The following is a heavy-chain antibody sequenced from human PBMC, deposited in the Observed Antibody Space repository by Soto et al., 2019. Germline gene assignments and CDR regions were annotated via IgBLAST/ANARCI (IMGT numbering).Heavy chain of an antibody. CDR2: IIPIFGTA. V-gene: IGHV1-69*13. J-gene: IGHJ6*02. Sequence: VASVKVSCKASGGTFSSYAISWVRQAPGQGLEWMGGIIPIFGTANYAQKFQGRVTITADESTSTAYMELSSLRSEDTAVYYCARVMYYYDSSGYPRPGDYYYYGMDVWGQGTTVTVSS. D-gene: IGHD3-22*01. CDR1: GGTFSSYA. CDR3: ARVMYYYDSSGYPRPGDYYYYGMDV.